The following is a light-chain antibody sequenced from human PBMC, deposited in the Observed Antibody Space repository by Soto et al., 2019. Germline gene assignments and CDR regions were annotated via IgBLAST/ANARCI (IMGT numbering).Light chain of an antibody. V-gene: IGKV3-15*01. CDR2: GAS. J-gene: IGKJ1*01. CDR3: QQYFSWPRT. CDR1: QSVSNQ. Sequence: EVVMTQSPATLSVSPGEGATLSCRASQSVSNQLAWYQQRPGQAPRILIYGASTRATGIPARFSGSGSGTEFTLTISSMQSEDFELYYCQQYFSWPRTFGQGTKVEIK.